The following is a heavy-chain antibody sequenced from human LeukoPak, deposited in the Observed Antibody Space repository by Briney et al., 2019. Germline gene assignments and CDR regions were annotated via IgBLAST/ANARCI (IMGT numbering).Heavy chain of an antibody. D-gene: IGHD6-13*01. CDR1: GYTFTSYY. V-gene: IGHV1-2*02. J-gene: IGHJ4*02. CDR2: INPHSGGT. CDR3: AREFIGTWYDRSLDY. Sequence: ASVKVSCKASGYTFTSYYMHWVRQAPGQGLAWMGWINPHSGGTNYAQNFQGRVTMTRDTSISTAYMEVSGLTSDDTAVYFCAREFIGTWYDRSLDYWGQGTLVTVSS.